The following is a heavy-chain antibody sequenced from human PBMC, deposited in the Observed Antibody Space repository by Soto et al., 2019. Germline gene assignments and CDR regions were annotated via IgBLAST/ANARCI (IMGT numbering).Heavy chain of an antibody. V-gene: IGHV1-3*01. J-gene: IGHJ4*02. CDR2: INAGNGNT. CDR3: ARDQKTDFYFDY. Sequence: ASVKVSCKASGYTFTSYAMHWVRQAPGQRLEWMGWINAGNGNTKYSQKFQGRVTITRDTSASTAYMELSSLRSEDTAAYYCARDQKTDFYFDYWGQGTMVTVSS. CDR1: GYTFTSYA.